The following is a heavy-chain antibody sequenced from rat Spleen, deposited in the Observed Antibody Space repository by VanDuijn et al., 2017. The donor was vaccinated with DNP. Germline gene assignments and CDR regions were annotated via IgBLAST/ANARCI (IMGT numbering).Heavy chain of an antibody. J-gene: IGHJ2*01. Sequence: EVQLQESGPGLVESSQSLSLTCSVTGYSITRNYRWNWIRKFPGNKLEWMGHVTNAGSTDYNPSLKSRISITTDTSKNQFFLQVNSVDTEDTATYYCAIQLGVFDYWDQGVMVTVSS. V-gene: IGHV3-3*01. CDR3: AIQLGVFDY. D-gene: IGHD5-1*01. CDR2: VTNAGST. CDR1: GYSITRNYR.